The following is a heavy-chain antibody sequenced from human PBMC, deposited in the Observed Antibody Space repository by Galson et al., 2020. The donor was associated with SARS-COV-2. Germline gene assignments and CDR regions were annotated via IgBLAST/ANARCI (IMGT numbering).Heavy chain of an antibody. Sequence: ASVKVSCKASGAIFSSYAIIWVRQTPGQGLEWMGWISGYNGHKKYAQKFQDRVTMTTDTSTSTAYMELRSLRSDDTAVYYCARAIFGGFDYWGQGTLVTISS. D-gene: IGHD3-3*01. CDR1: GAIFSSYA. CDR2: ISGYNGHK. CDR3: ARAIFGGFDY. J-gene: IGHJ4*02. V-gene: IGHV1-18*04.